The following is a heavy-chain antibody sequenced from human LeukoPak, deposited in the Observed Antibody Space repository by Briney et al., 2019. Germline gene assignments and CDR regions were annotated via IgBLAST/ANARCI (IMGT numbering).Heavy chain of an antibody. Sequence: SETLSLTCAVYGGSFTGYYWSWIRQPPGMGLEWIGEINHSGSTIYNPSLKSRVTILLDTSKNQFSLKLTSVTAADTAVYLCATEPGYCSGGRCYGGWFDPWGQGTLVTVSS. CDR1: GGSFTGYY. CDR2: INHSGST. J-gene: IGHJ5*02. CDR3: ATEPGYCSGGRCYGGWFDP. V-gene: IGHV4-34*01. D-gene: IGHD2-15*01.